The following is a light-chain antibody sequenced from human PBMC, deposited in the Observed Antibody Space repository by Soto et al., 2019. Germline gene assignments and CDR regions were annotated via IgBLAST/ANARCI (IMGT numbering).Light chain of an antibody. CDR2: AAS. CDR3: QKYDNWPPIT. Sequence: EVVMTHPPAILSVSLGESATLSWRASQSVSSNLAWYQHKHGQAPRLLIYAASTRATGIPARFSGSGSGTEFTLTIRSLQSEDLAVYYCQKYDNWPPITVGQGTRLEI. J-gene: IGKJ5*01. V-gene: IGKV3-15*01. CDR1: QSVSSN.